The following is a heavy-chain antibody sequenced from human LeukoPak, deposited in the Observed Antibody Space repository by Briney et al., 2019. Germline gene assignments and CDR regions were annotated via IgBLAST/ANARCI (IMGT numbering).Heavy chain of an antibody. CDR1: GFTFSSYA. V-gene: IGHV3-30-3*01. CDR2: ISYDGSNK. D-gene: IGHD3-3*01. Sequence: GRSLRLSCAASGFTFSSYAMHGVRQAPGKGLEWVAVISYDGSNKYYAASVKGRFTISRDNSKNTLYLQMNSLRAEDTAVYSCARDRISYDFWSGYPDYWGQGTLVTVSS. J-gene: IGHJ4*02. CDR3: ARDRISYDFWSGYPDY.